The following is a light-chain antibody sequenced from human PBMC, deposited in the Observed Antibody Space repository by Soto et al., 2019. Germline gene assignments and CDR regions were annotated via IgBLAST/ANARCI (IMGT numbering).Light chain of an antibody. CDR2: DAY. CDR1: HSFLGL. J-gene: IGKJ5*01. CDR3: QQSYSTPIP. V-gene: IGKV3-11*01. Sequence: EVVLTQSPVTLSLSPGERATLSCRASHSFLGLLACYPQKPGQAPRLLIYDAYNRATGIPPRFSGSGSGTDFTLTISSLQPEDFAAYYCQQSYSTPIPFGQGTRLAIK.